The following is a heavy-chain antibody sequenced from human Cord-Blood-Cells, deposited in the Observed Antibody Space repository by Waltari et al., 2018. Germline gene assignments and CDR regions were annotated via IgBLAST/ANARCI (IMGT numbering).Heavy chain of an antibody. D-gene: IGHD3-22*01. Sequence: QVQLQESGPGLVKPSETLSLPCAVPGYSISSGYYWGWLRHPPGQGLEWIGSIYHSGSTYYNPSLKSRVTISVDTSKNQFSLKLSSVTAADTAVYYCARGSGDSSGYYYYYYYMDVWGKGTTVTVSS. CDR2: IYHSGST. CDR3: ARGSGDSSGYYYYYYYMDV. J-gene: IGHJ6*03. CDR1: GYSISSGYY. V-gene: IGHV4-38-2*01.